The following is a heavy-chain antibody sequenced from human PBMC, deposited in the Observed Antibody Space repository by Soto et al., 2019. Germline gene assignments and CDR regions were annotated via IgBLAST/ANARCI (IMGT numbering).Heavy chain of an antibody. J-gene: IGHJ2*01. CDR3: ATIPVTGHCYFHV. V-gene: IGHV3-23*01. D-gene: IGHD6-19*01. Sequence: QLLESGGGLVQFGGSLRLSCAASGFTFSSYGMSWVRQVPGKGLEWVSSISNSGSLTYYADSVKGRCTISRDNSKNTLYPQMNVLRAAETALYYCATIPVTGHCYFHVWGRGTLVTVSS. CDR1: GFTFSSYG. CDR2: ISNSGSLT.